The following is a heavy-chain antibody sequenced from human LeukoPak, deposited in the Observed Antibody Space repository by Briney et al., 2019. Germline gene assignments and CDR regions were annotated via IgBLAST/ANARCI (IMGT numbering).Heavy chain of an antibody. J-gene: IGHJ5*02. CDR2: ISCNGGST. CDR1: GFTFSSYA. CDR3: VKGKSSSLYNWFDP. V-gene: IGHV3-64D*06. Sequence: GGSLRLSCSASGFTFSSYAMHWFRQAPGKGLKYVSAISCNGGSTYYPDSVKGRFTISRDNSQTTLYLQMSSLRAEDTAVYYCVKGKSSSLYNWFDPWGQGTLVTVSS. D-gene: IGHD6-13*01.